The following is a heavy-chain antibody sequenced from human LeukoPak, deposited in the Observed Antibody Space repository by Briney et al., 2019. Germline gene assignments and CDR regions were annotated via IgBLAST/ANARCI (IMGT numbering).Heavy chain of an antibody. D-gene: IGHD3-22*01. CDR3: ARDGYYDSSAYRENPFDV. CDR1: GDTFSSYA. V-gene: IGHV1-69*01. J-gene: IGHJ3*01. Sequence: SVKVSCKASGDTFSSYAISWLRQAPGQGLEWMGGIIPILGTTNYAQKFQGRVTITADESTSTLYMELRSLRSEDTAIYYCARDGYYDSSAYRENPFDVWGQGTMVTVSS. CDR2: IIPILGTT.